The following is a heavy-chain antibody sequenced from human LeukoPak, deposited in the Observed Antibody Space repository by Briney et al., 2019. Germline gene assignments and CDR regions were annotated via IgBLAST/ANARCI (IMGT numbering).Heavy chain of an antibody. V-gene: IGHV4-34*01. J-gene: IGHJ4*02. CDR2: INHSGST. CDR1: GGSFSGYY. Sequence: SETLSLTCAVYGGSFSGYYWSWICQPPGKGLEWIGEINHSGSTNYNPSLKSRVTISVDTSKNQFSLKLSSVTAADTAVYYCASRWFGEADDYWGQGTLVTVSS. CDR3: ASRWFGEADDY. D-gene: IGHD3-10*01.